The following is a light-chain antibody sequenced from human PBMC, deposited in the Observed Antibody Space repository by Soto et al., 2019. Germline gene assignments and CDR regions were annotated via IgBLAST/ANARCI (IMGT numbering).Light chain of an antibody. Sequence: QSVLTQPPSASGSPGQSVTISCTGTSSDVGGYNYVSWYQQHPGKAPKLIIYEVNKRPSGVPDRFSGSKSGNTASLTVSGLQAEDEADYYCSSYAGSNNLLFGGGTKLTVL. CDR1: SSDVGGYNY. CDR2: EVN. J-gene: IGLJ2*01. V-gene: IGLV2-8*01. CDR3: SSYAGSNNLL.